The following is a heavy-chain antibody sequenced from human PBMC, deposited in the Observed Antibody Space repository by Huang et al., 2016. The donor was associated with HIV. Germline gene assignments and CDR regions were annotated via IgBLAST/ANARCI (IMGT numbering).Heavy chain of an antibody. J-gene: IGHJ3*02. CDR1: GGSFSGYY. D-gene: IGHD1-1*01. CDR3: ARERMMSWLDDHDAFDI. V-gene: IGHV4-34*01. Sequence: QVQLQQWGAGLLKPSETLSLTCAVYGGSFSGYYWSWIRQSPGKGLEWIGEINHSGSTHDNPSLKSRLTIAVDTSKNQFSLKLSSVTAADTAVYYCARERMMSWLDDHDAFDIWGQGTMVTVSS. CDR2: INHSGST.